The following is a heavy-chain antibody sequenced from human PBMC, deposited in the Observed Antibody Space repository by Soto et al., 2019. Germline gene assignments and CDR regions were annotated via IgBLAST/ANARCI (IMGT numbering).Heavy chain of an antibody. CDR1: GFTFSSYG. J-gene: IGHJ6*04. CDR2: ISYDGSNK. D-gene: IGHD3-3*01. Sequence: GGSLRLSCAASGFTFSSYGMHWVRQAPGKGLEWVAVISYDGSNKYYADSVKGRFTISRDNSKNTLYLQMNSLRAEDTAVYYCAKDSSYAYDFWSGMDVWGKGTTVTVSS. V-gene: IGHV3-30*18. CDR3: AKDSSYAYDFWSGMDV.